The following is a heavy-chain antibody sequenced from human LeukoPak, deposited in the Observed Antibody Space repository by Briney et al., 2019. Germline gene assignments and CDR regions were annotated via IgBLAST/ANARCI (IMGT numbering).Heavy chain of an antibody. D-gene: IGHD5-18*01. Sequence: PSETLSLTCAVYGGSFSGYYWSWIRQPPGKGLEGIGEINHSGSTNYNPSLKSRVTISVDTSKNQFSLKLSSVTAADTAVYYCARADQYSYGYFDYWGQGTLVTVSS. J-gene: IGHJ4*02. CDR3: ARADQYSYGYFDY. CDR1: GGSFSGYY. V-gene: IGHV4-34*01. CDR2: INHSGST.